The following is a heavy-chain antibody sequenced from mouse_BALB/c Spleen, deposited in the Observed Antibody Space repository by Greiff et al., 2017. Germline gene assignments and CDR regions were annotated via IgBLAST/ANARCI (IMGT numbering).Heavy chain of an antibody. CDR1: GFTFSSYA. D-gene: IGHD1-1*01. Sequence: DVHLVESGGGLVKPGGSLKLSCAASGFTFSSYAMSWVRQTPEKRLEWVASISSGGSTYYPDSVKGRFTISRDNARNILYLQMSSLRSEDTAMYYCARDGSSSWFAYWGQGTLVTVSA. CDR3: ARDGSSSWFAY. CDR2: ISSGGST. J-gene: IGHJ3*01. V-gene: IGHV5-6-5*01.